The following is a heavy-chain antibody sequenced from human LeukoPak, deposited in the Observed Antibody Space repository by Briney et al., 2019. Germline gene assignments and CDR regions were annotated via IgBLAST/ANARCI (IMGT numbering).Heavy chain of an antibody. D-gene: IGHD1/OR15-1a*01. Sequence: GASVKVSCKPSGYTFTAYFMHWVRQAPGQGLEWMGWINPNSGGTYYAKKFEGRVTMTRDKSISTAYMELRRLRSDDTAVYYCARVEQVSLRDYYYGMDVWGQGTTVTVSS. CDR2: INPNSGGT. CDR1: GYTFTAYF. CDR3: ARVEQVSLRDYYYGMDV. V-gene: IGHV1-2*02. J-gene: IGHJ6*02.